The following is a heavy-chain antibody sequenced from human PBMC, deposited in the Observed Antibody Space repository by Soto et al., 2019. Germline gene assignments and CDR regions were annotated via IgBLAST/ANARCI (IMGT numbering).Heavy chain of an antibody. CDR2: IIPIFGTA. Sequence: QVQLVQSGAEVKKPGSSVKVSCKASGGTFSSYAISWVRQAPGQGLEWMGGIIPIFGTANYAQKFQGRVTITADESTSTAYMELSRLRSEDAAVYCCARVPVADLYRDYWGQGTLVTVSS. CDR1: GGTFSSYA. CDR3: ARVPVADLYRDY. V-gene: IGHV1-69*12. D-gene: IGHD6-19*01. J-gene: IGHJ4*02.